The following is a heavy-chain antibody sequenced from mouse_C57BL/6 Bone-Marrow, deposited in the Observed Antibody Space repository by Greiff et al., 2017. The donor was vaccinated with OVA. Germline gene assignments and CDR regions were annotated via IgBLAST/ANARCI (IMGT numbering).Heavy chain of an antibody. CDR3: ARDSNYPYYYAMDY. Sequence: EVKLMESGPELVKPGASVKIPCKASGYTFTDYNMDWVKQSHGKSLEWIGDINPNNGGTIYNQKFKGKATLTVDKSSSTAYMELRSLTSEDTAVYYCARDSNYPYYYAMDYWGQGTSVTVSS. CDR2: INPNNGGT. J-gene: IGHJ4*01. V-gene: IGHV1-18*01. CDR1: GYTFTDYN. D-gene: IGHD2-5*01.